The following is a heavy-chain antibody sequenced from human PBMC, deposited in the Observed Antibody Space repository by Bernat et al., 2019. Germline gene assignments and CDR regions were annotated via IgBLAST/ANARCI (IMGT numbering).Heavy chain of an antibody. J-gene: IGHJ5*02. CDR1: GFIFSDYH. V-gene: IGHV3-11*01. CDR2: ISTSGTTT. CDR3: AASSGTYGRYNWLDP. Sequence: QVHLVESGGGLVKPGGSLRLSCAASGFIFSDYHMSWVRQSPGKGLEWVSYISTSGTTTYYADSVKGRFTISRDNAKNSLYLQMSSLRVEDTAVYYCAASSGTYGRYNWLDPWGRGTLVTVSS. D-gene: IGHD1-26*01.